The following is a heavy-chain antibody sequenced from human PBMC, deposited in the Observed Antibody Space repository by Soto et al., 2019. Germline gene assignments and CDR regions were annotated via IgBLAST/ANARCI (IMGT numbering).Heavy chain of an antibody. Sequence: QVQLVQSGVEVKKSGASVKVSCKASGYTFSSYGISWVRQAPGQGLEWMGWISGFNGNTKYAQRVQGRFIMTTDTSSSTADMALRSRRSDDTAVYYCARSPPYYDFLTGTSDAFDIWGQGTMVTVSS. CDR2: ISGFNGNT. V-gene: IGHV1-18*01. D-gene: IGHD3-9*01. CDR1: GYTFSSYG. CDR3: ARSPPYYDFLTGTSDAFDI. J-gene: IGHJ3*02.